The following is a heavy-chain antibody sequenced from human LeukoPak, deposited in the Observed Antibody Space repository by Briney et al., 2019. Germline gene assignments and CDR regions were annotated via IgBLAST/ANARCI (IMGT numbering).Heavy chain of an antibody. CDR2: IWYDGSNK. D-gene: IGHD4-23*01. V-gene: IGHV3-33*08. CDR3: ARERSVVTPGLDY. Sequence: PGGSLRLSCAASGFTFSSYGMHWVRQAPGKGLEWVAVIWYDGSNKYYADSVKGRFTISRDNSKNTLYLQMNSLRAEDTAVYYCARERSVVTPGLDYWGQGTLVTVSS. J-gene: IGHJ4*02. CDR1: GFTFSSYG.